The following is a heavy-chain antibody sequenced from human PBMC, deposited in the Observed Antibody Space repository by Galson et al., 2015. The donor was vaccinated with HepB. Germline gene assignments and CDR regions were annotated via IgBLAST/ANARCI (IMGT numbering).Heavy chain of an antibody. Sequence: ATLSLTCTVSGGSISSYYWSWIRQPPAKGLEWIGYIYYSGSTNYNPSLKRRVTISVDTSKNQFSLKLSSVTAAVTAVYYCAGLTIAAAPTSWFDPWGQGTLVTVSS. CDR1: GGSISSYY. J-gene: IGHJ5*02. V-gene: IGHV4-59*08. CDR2: IYYSGST. D-gene: IGHD6-13*01. CDR3: AGLTIAAAPTSWFDP.